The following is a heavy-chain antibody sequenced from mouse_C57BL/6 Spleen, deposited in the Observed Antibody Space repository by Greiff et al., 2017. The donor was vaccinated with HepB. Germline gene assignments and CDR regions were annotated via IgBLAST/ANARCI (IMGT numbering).Heavy chain of an antibody. J-gene: IGHJ2*01. CDR2: ISYDGSN. D-gene: IGHD1-1*01. CDR3: ARHDYGSSYDY. CDR1: GYSITSGYY. Sequence: VQLQQSGPGLVKPSQSLSLTCSVTGYSITSGYYWNWIRQFPGNKLEWMGYISYDGSNNYNPSLKNRISITRDTSKNQFFLKLNSVTTEDTATYYCARHDYGSSYDYWGQGTTLTVSS. V-gene: IGHV3-6*01.